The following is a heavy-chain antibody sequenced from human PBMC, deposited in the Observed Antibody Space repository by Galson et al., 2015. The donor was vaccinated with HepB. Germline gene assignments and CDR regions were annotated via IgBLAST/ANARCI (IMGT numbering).Heavy chain of an antibody. J-gene: IGHJ4*02. CDR1: GFTFSSYS. D-gene: IGHD3-22*01. Sequence: SLRLSCAASGFTFSSYSMNWVRQAPGKGLEWVSSISSSSSYIYYADSVKGRFTISRDNAKNSLYLQMNSLRAEDTAVYYCARDVWVRYYDTKGYFDYWGQGTLVTVSS. V-gene: IGHV3-21*01. CDR2: ISSSSSYI. CDR3: ARDVWVRYYDTKGYFDY.